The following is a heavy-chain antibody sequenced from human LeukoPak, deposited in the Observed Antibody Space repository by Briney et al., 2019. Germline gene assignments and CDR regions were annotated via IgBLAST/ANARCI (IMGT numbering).Heavy chain of an antibody. Sequence: PSETLSLTCTVSGGSISSHYWSWIRQPPGKGLEWIGYIYYSGSTNYNPSLKSRVTISVDTSKNQFSLKLSSVTAADTAVYYCARAYYQNYFDYWGQGTLVTVSS. CDR1: GGSISSHY. CDR3: ARAYYQNYFDY. J-gene: IGHJ4*02. CDR2: IYYSGST. D-gene: IGHD3-10*01. V-gene: IGHV4-59*11.